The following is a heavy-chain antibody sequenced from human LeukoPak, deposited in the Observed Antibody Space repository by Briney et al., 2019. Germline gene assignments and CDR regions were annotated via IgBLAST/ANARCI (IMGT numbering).Heavy chain of an antibody. Sequence: SETLSLTCAVYGGSFSGYYWSWIRQPPGKGLEWIGEINHSGSTNYNPSLKRRVTISVDTSKNQFSLKLSSVTAADTAVYYCARRKVYYDSSGYRRYFDYWGQGTLVTVSS. D-gene: IGHD3-22*01. J-gene: IGHJ4*02. V-gene: IGHV4-34*01. CDR3: ARRKVYYDSSGYRRYFDY. CDR2: INHSGST. CDR1: GGSFSGYY.